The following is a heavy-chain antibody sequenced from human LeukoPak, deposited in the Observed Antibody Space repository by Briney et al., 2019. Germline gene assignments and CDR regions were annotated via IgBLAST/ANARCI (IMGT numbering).Heavy chain of an antibody. CDR3: AGETKVGPREHDY. Sequence: SETLSLTCTVSGGSISSYYWSWIRQPAGKGLEWIGRISTSGSTNYNPSLKSRVTISVDTSKNQFSLKLRSVPAADTAVYYCAGETKVGPREHDYWGQGTLVTVSS. D-gene: IGHD1-26*01. CDR1: GGSISSYY. V-gene: IGHV4-4*07. CDR2: ISTSGST. J-gene: IGHJ4*02.